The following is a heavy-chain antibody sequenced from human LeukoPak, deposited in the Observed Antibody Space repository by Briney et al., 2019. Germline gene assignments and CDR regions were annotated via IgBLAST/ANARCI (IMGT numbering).Heavy chain of an antibody. J-gene: IGHJ6*03. Sequence: GGSLRLSCAASGFTFSDYYMSWIRQAPGKGLEWVSYISSSGSTIYYADSVTGRFTISRDNAKNSLYLQMNSLRAEDTAVYYCARDSTRYSSSSWDYYYMDVWGKGTTVTVSS. D-gene: IGHD6-6*01. CDR2: ISSSGSTI. CDR1: GFTFSDYY. CDR3: ARDSTRYSSSSWDYYYMDV. V-gene: IGHV3-11*01.